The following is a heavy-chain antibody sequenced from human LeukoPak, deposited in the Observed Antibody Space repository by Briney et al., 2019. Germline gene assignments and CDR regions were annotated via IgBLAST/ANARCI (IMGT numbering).Heavy chain of an antibody. J-gene: IGHJ4*02. CDR2: ISSSGSTI. D-gene: IGHD1-26*01. V-gene: IGHV3-48*03. Sequence: PGGSLRLSCAASGFTFSSYEMNWVRQAPGKGLEWVSYISSSGSTIYYADSVKGRFTISRDNSKNTLYLQMNSLRAEDTAVYYCAKRRELLSMYYFDYWGQGTLVTVSS. CDR1: GFTFSSYE. CDR3: AKRRELLSMYYFDY.